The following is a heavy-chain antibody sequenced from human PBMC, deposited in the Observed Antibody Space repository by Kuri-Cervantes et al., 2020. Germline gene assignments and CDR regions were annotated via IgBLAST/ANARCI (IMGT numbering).Heavy chain of an antibody. CDR1: GGSFRGYY. V-gene: IGHV4-34*01. CDR3: ARTSYGSGGLYDY. J-gene: IGHJ4*02. CDR2: INHSGST. Sequence: SQTLSLTCAVYGGSFRGYYWSWIRQPPGKGLEWIGEINHSGSTNYNPSLKSRVTISVDKSKNQFSLKLSSMTAADTAVYYCARTSYGSGGLYDYWGQGTLVTVSS. D-gene: IGHD3-10*01.